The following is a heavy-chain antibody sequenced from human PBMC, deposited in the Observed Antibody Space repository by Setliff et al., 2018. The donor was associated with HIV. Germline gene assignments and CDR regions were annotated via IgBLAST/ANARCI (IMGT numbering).Heavy chain of an antibody. Sequence: PSETLSLTCTVSGGSISSGSYYWNWIRQPAGKGLEWIGRIYTSGSTNYNPSLKSRVTISIYTSKNQFSLKLSSVTAADTAVYYCAREDYYYYGMDVWGQGTTVTVSS. J-gene: IGHJ6*02. CDR2: IYTSGST. V-gene: IGHV4-61*02. CDR3: AREDYYYYGMDV. CDR1: GGSISSGSYY.